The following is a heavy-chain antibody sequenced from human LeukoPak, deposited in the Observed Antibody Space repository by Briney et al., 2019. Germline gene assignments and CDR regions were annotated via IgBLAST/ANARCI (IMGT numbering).Heavy chain of an antibody. J-gene: IGHJ4*02. D-gene: IGHD3-22*01. V-gene: IGHV4-61*02. CDR1: GGSISSGGYY. CDR2: IYTSGST. Sequence: SETLSLTCTVSGGSISSGGYYWSWIRQPAGKGLEWIGRIYTSGSTNYNPSLKSRVTISVDTSKNQFSLKLSSVTAADTAVYYCARDGSSGYFFDYWGQGTLVTVSS. CDR3: ARDGSSGYFFDY.